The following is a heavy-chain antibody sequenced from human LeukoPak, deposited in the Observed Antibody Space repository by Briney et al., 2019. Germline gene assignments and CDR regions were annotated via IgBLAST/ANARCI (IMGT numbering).Heavy chain of an antibody. CDR3: ARVDAPFGVVRTSGGHYYMDV. D-gene: IGHD3-3*01. CDR1: GYTFTGYY. Sequence: ASVKVSCKASGYTFTGYYMHWVRQAPGQGLEWMGWINPNSGGTNYAQTFQGRVTMARDTSISTAYMELSRLRSDDTAVYYCARVDAPFGVVRTSGGHYYMDVWGKGTTVTVSS. V-gene: IGHV1-2*02. J-gene: IGHJ6*03. CDR2: INPNSGGT.